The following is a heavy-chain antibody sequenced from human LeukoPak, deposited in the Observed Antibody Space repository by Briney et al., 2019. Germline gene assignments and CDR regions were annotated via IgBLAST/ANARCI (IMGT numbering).Heavy chain of an antibody. Sequence: GGSLRLSCAASGFTFSSYSMNWVRQAPGKGLEWVSSISSSSSYIYYADSVNGRFTISRDNAKNSLYLQMNSLRAEDTAVYYCARDLTMSNHFWSGYYTYHYGMDVWGQETTVTVSS. D-gene: IGHD3-3*02. CDR3: ARDLTMSNHFWSGYYTYHYGMDV. CDR2: ISSSSSYI. CDR1: GFTFSSYS. J-gene: IGHJ6*02. V-gene: IGHV3-21*01.